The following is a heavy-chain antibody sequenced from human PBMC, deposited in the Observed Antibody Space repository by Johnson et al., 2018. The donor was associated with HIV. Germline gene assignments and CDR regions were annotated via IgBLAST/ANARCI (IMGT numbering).Heavy chain of an antibody. D-gene: IGHD5-18*01. CDR2: IFTVGAV. V-gene: IGHV3-66*03. CDR1: GFTVSSNY. CDR3: AGDGRDLVTRGSFDI. J-gene: IGHJ3*02. Sequence: VQLVESGGGLIQPGGSLRLSCAASGFTVSSNYMSWVRQAPGKGLEWVSVIFTVGAVYYADSVKGRFTISRDNSKNFLYLQMNSLRPEDTAVYYCAGDGRDLVTRGSFDIWGQGTMVTVSS.